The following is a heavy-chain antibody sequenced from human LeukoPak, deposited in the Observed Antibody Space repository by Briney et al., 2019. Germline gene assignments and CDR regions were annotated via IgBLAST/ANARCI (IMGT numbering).Heavy chain of an antibody. J-gene: IGHJ4*02. Sequence: GESLKISCKGSGYSFTSYWIGWVRQMPGKGLEWMGIIYPGDSDTRYSPSFEGQVTISADKSISTAYLQWSSLKASDTAMYYCARRRYYCSGGGCLVFDYWGQGTLVTVSS. CDR1: GYSFTSYW. CDR3: ARRRYYCSGGGCLVFDY. V-gene: IGHV5-51*01. CDR2: IYPGDSDT. D-gene: IGHD2-15*01.